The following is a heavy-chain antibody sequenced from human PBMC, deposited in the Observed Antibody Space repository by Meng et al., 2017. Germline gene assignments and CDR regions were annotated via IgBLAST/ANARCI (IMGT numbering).Heavy chain of an antibody. J-gene: IGHJ4*02. Sequence: QIQLQHSGPGLVKPSQTLSLICAISGDSVSSNSAAWNWIRQSPSRGLEWLGRAYYRSKWHHDYAESVKSRISIDPDTSKNQFSLQLRSVTPEDSAVYYCARGSYSFDSWGQRTLVTVSS. CDR2: AYYRSKWHH. CDR3: ARGSYSFDS. V-gene: IGHV6-1*01. CDR1: GDSVSSNSAA. D-gene: IGHD1-26*01.